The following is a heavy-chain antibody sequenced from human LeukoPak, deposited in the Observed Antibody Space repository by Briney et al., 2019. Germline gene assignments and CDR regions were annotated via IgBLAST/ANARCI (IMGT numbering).Heavy chain of an antibody. Sequence: SETLSLTCTVSGGSISSYYWSWIRQPPGKGLEWIGYIYYSGSTNYNPSLKSRVTISVDTFKNQFSLKLSSVTAADTAVYYCARDTEGMDVWGQGTTVTVSS. CDR3: ARDTEGMDV. J-gene: IGHJ6*02. V-gene: IGHV4-59*01. CDR2: IYYSGST. CDR1: GGSISSYY. D-gene: IGHD4-17*01.